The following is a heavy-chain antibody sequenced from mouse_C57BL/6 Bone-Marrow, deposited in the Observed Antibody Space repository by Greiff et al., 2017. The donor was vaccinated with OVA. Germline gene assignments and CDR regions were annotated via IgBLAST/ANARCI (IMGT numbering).Heavy chain of an antibody. CDR1: GYAFSSSW. CDR2: IYPGDGDT. CDR3: ARLPYYGSSPPY. Sequence: VMLVESGPELVKPGASVKISCKASGYAFSSSWMNWVKQRPGKGLEWIGRIYPGDGDTNYNGKFKGKATLTADKSSSTAYMQLSSLTSEDSAVYFCARLPYYGSSPPYWGQGTLVTVSA. J-gene: IGHJ3*01. D-gene: IGHD1-1*01. V-gene: IGHV1-82*01.